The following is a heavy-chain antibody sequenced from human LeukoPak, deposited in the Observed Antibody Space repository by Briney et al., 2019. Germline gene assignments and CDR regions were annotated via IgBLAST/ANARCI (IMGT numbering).Heavy chain of an antibody. J-gene: IGHJ5*02. CDR2: IYYSGST. CDR3: ASGTYYYGSGSYYNWNWFDP. Sequence: AETLSLTCTVSGDSINSYYEIWIPHPPGKGLVRRGYIYYSGSTNYNPSLKSRVTISVDTSKNQFSLKLSSVTAADTAVYYCASGTYYYGSGSYYNWNWFDPWGQGTLVNFSS. D-gene: IGHD3-10*01. CDR1: GDSINSYY. V-gene: IGHV4-59*01.